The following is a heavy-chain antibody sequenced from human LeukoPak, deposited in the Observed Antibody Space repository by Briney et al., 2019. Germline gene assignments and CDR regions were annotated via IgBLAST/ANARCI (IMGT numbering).Heavy chain of an antibody. Sequence: ASVKVSCKASGGTFSSYAISWVRQAPGQGLEWMGRIIPSFGTANYAQKFQGRVTITTDESTSTAYMELSSLRSEDTAVYYCARERETDYDILTGYWRYFDYWGQGTLVTVSS. V-gene: IGHV1-69*05. J-gene: IGHJ4*02. CDR3: ARERETDYDILTGYWRYFDY. CDR2: IIPSFGTA. D-gene: IGHD3-9*01. CDR1: GGTFSSYA.